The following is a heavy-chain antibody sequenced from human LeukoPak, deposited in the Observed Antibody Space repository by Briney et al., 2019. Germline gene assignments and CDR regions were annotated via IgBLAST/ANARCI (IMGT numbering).Heavy chain of an antibody. Sequence: GGSLRLSCAASGFTFSSYWMSWVRQAPGKGLEWVSAISGSGGSTYYADSVKGRFTISRDNSKNTLYLQMNSLRAEDTAVYYCAGSYGGNFDYWGQGTLVTVSS. V-gene: IGHV3-23*01. D-gene: IGHD4-23*01. CDR1: GFTFSSYW. CDR3: AGSYGGNFDY. CDR2: ISGSGGST. J-gene: IGHJ4*02.